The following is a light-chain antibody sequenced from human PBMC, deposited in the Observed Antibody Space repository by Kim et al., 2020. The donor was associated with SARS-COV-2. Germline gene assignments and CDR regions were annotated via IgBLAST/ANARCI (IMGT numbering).Light chain of an antibody. V-gene: IGLV3-1*01. Sequence: SYELTQPPSVSVSPGQTASITCSGDKLGDKYACWYQQKPGQSPVLVICQDSKRPSGIPERFSGSNSGNTATLTISGTQAMDEADYYCQAWDSSTAPWVFG. CDR2: QDS. CDR1: KLGDKY. J-gene: IGLJ3*02. CDR3: QAWDSSTAPWV.